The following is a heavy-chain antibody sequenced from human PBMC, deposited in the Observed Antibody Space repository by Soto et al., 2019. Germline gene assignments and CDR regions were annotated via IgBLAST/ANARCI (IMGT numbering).Heavy chain of an antibody. Sequence: EVQLLESGGGLIQPGGSLRLSCAASGFTFSSYAMSWVRQAPGKGLEWVSAINKSGGTTHYADSVEGRFTIPRDNSNNTLYLQMKSRTAEDTAFYYCARYYYDRLAGYFQHWGRCPLVTVSS. CDR3: ARYYYDRLAGYFQH. D-gene: IGHD3-22*01. CDR1: GFTFSSYA. CDR2: INKSGGTT. J-gene: IGHJ1*01. V-gene: IGHV3-23*01.